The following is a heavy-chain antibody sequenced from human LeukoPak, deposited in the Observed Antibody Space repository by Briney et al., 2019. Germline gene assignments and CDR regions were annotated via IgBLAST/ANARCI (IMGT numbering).Heavy chain of an antibody. D-gene: IGHD5-18*01. Sequence: PSETLSLTCTVSGGSISSSSYYWGWIRQPPGKGLEWIGSIYYSGSTYYNPSLKSRVTISVDTSKNQFSLKLSSVTAADTAVYYCATCVDTAPYYWGQGTLVTVSS. CDR2: IYYSGST. CDR3: ATCVDTAPYY. CDR1: GGSISSSSYY. V-gene: IGHV4-39*07. J-gene: IGHJ4*02.